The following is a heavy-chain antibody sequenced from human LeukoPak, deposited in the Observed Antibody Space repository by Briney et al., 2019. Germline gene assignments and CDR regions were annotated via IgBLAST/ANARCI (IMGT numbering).Heavy chain of an antibody. J-gene: IGHJ6*02. Sequence: GGSLRLSCAASGFNFRGYAMSWVRQAPGKGLEWVPGISGSGARAHYAESVRGRFTISRDSSQNTLHLEMNSLRAEDTAVYYCAKEVVLGESNYFYYGMDVWGQGTTVTVSS. CDR3: AKEVVLGESNYFYYGMDV. CDR2: ISGSGARA. CDR1: GFNFRGYA. D-gene: IGHD1-26*01. V-gene: IGHV3-23*01.